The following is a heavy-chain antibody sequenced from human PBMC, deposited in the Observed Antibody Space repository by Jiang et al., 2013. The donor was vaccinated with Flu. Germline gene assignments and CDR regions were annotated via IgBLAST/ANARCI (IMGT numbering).Heavy chain of an antibody. J-gene: IGHJ4*02. CDR2: ISGSGGTT. Sequence: APGKGLEWVSAISGSGGTTYYADSVKGRFTISRDSSNNTLSLQMNSLRADDTAVYYCAKGRDGYNYPDYWGQGTLVTVSS. V-gene: IGHV3-23*01. D-gene: IGHD5-24*01. CDR3: AKGRDGYNYPDY.